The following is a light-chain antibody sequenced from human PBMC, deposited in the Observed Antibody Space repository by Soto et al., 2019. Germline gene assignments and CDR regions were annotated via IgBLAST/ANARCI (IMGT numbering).Light chain of an antibody. CDR3: QQYNSLST. V-gene: IGKV1-5*03. Sequence: DIQMTQSPSTLSASVGDRVTITCRASQSISSWLAWYQQKPGKAPKLLIYKAASLESGVPSRFSGHVSGTEVTLTISSLQPDDFATYYGQQYNSLSTFGQGTKVEIK. CDR2: KAA. CDR1: QSISSW. J-gene: IGKJ1*01.